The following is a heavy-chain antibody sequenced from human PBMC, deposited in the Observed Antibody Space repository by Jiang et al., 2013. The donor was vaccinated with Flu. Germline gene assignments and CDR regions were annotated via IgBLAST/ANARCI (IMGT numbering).Heavy chain of an antibody. CDR3: ARGKYYYDSSGYNKEFDY. J-gene: IGHJ4*02. CDR2: IIPIFGTA. Sequence: SGAEVKKPGSSVKVSCKASGGTFSSYAISWVRQAPGQGLGWMGGIIPIFGTANYAQKFQGRVTITADESTSTAYMELSSLRSEDTAVYYCARGKYYYDSSGYNKEFDYWGQGTLVTVSS. V-gene: IGHV1-69*01. D-gene: IGHD3-22*01. CDR1: GGTFSSYA.